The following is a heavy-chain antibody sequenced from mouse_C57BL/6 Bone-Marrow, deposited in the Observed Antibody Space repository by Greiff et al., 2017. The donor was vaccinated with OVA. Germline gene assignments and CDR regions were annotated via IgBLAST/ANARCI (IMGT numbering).Heavy chain of an antibody. J-gene: IGHJ3*01. CDR1: GYTFTSYW. CDR3: ARKEGYDYDEGAWFAY. CDR2: IDPSDSET. Sequence: QVQLKQPGAELVRPGSSVKLSCKASGYTFTSYWMHWVKQRPIQGLEWIGNIDPSDSETHYNQKFKDKATLTVDKSSSTAYMQLSSLTSEDSAVYYCARKEGYDYDEGAWFAYWGQGTLVTVSA. V-gene: IGHV1-52*01. D-gene: IGHD2-4*01.